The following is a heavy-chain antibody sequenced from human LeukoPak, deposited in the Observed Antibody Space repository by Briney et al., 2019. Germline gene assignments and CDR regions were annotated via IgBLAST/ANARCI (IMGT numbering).Heavy chain of an antibody. V-gene: IGHV3-23*01. CDR3: AKVPDIVATIPSDY. Sequence: GGSLRLSCAASGITFTNAWMSWVRQAPGKGLEWVSAISGSGGSTYYADSVKGRFTISRDNSKNTLYLQMNSLRAEDTAVYYCAKVPDIVATIPSDYWGQGTLVTVSS. CDR1: GITFTNAW. CDR2: ISGSGGST. J-gene: IGHJ4*02. D-gene: IGHD5-12*01.